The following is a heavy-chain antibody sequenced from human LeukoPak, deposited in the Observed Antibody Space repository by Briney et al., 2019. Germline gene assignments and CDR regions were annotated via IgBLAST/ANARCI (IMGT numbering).Heavy chain of an antibody. CDR2: IRSKAYGATT. J-gene: IGHJ4*02. CDR1: GFTFGDYA. V-gene: IGHV3-49*04. Sequence: GGSLRLSCTASGFTFGDYAMSWVRQAPGKGLEWVGFIRSKAYGATTEYAASVRGRFTISRDDSKSIAYLQMNSLKTEDTAVYYCTRGYYYLYWGQGTLVTVSS. D-gene: IGHD3-10*01. CDR3: TRGYYYLY.